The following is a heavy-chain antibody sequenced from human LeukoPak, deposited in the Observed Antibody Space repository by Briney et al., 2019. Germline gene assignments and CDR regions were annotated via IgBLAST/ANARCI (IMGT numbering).Heavy chain of an antibody. CDR3: ARGSSAGASLRHDY. J-gene: IGHJ4*02. D-gene: IGHD1-26*01. Sequence: TGGSLRLSCAASGFTFSSYSMNWVRQAPGKGLEWVSSISSSSSYIYYADSVKGRFTISRDNAKNSLYLQMNSLRAEDTAAYYCARGSSAGASLRHDYWGQGTLVTVSS. CDR1: GFTFSSYS. CDR2: ISSSSSYI. V-gene: IGHV3-21*01.